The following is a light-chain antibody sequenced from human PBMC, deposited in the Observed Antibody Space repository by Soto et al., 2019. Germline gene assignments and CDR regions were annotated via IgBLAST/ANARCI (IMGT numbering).Light chain of an antibody. CDR1: RDVYINA. CDR2: GAS. J-gene: IGKJ3*01. CDR3: QQYGASPFT. Sequence: VVLTQSPATLSLSPGEPATLSCRASRDVYINALAWYQQKPGRTPTLLIYGASTRATGIPDRFSATGSGTEFSLTISSVEPEDFAVYYCQQYGASPFTFGPGPRVEI. V-gene: IGKV3-20*01.